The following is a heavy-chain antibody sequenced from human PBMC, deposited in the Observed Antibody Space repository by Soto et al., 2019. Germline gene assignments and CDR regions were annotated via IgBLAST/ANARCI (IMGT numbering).Heavy chain of an antibody. J-gene: IGHJ6*02. CDR3: ARRPAFRGGMDV. D-gene: IGHD2-15*01. CDR1: GGSISSYY. Sequence: SETLSLTCTVSGGSISSYYWSWIRQPPGKGLEWIGYIYYSGSTNYNPSLKSRVTISVDTSKIQFYLKLSSVNAADTDVYYCARRPAFRGGMDVWGQGTTVTVSS. CDR2: IYYSGST. V-gene: IGHV4-59*01.